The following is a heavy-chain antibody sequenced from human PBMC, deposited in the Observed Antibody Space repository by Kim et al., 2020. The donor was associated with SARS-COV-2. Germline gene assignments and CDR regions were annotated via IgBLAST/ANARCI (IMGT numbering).Heavy chain of an antibody. V-gene: IGHV3-30*04. CDR1: GFTFSSYA. D-gene: IGHD4-4*01. CDR2: ISYDGSNK. J-gene: IGHJ4*02. Sequence: GGSLRLSCAASGFTFSSYAMHWVRQAPGKGLEWVAVISYDGSNKYYADSVKGRFTISRDNSKNTLYLQMNSLRAEDTAVYYCAREDSNTHFDYWGQGTLVPVSS. CDR3: AREDSNTHFDY.